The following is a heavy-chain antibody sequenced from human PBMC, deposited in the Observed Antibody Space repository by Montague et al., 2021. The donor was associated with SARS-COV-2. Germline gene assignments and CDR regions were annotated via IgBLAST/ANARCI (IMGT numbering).Heavy chain of an antibody. CDR1: NYSVSSDYY. D-gene: IGHD1-26*01. CDR2: KFHSGST. CDR3: ARGVVGPTVLFLEY. J-gene: IGHJ4*02. Sequence: SETLSLTCTVSNYSVSSDYYWGWIRQFPGKGLEWIGFKFHSGSTYYNPSLQSRVITSVDTSKNQVSLKLRSVSAADTAVYYCARGVVGPTVLFLEYWGQGILVAVSS. V-gene: IGHV4-38-2*02.